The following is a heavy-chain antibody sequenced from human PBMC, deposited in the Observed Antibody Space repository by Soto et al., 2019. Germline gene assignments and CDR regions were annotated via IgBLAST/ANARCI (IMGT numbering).Heavy chain of an antibody. CDR2: ITDSGGTT. J-gene: IGHJ4*02. D-gene: IGHD1-7*01. Sequence: EVQLLESGGTLVQPGGSLRLSCVASGFSFSSYAMSWVRQAPGKGLEWVSTITDSGGTTYYADSVKGRFTISRDNSKNTQYLQMNSLRAEDTAVYYCAPGADRTKVRLGWGQGTLVTVSS. V-gene: IGHV3-23*01. CDR3: APGADRTKVRLG. CDR1: GFSFSSYA.